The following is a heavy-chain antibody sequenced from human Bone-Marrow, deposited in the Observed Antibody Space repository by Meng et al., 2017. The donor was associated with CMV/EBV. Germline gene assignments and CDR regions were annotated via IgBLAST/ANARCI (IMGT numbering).Heavy chain of an antibody. CDR2: IYYSGST. V-gene: IGHV4-61*08. D-gene: IGHD4-11*01. CDR1: GGSVSRGGFY. CDR3: ARDSLRLQLDY. Sequence: SETLSLTCTVSGGSVSRGGFYWSWIRQPPGKGLEWIGYIYYSGSTNYSPSLKSRVTISVDTSKNQFSLKLSSVTAADTAVYYCARDSLRLQLDYWGQGTLVTVSS. J-gene: IGHJ4*02.